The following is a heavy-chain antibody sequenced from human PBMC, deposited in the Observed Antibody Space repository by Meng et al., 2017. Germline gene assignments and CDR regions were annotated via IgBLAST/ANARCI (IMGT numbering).Heavy chain of an antibody. CDR3: AGDYGDYRDWYFDL. V-gene: IGHV4-4*07. CDR2: IYTSGST. CDR1: GGSISSYY. Sequence: VQLQESGPGLVKPSETRSLTCTVSGGSISSYYWSWIRQPSGKGLEWIGRIYTSGSTNYNPSLKSRVTMSVDTSKNQFSLKLSSVTAADTAVYYCAGDYGDYRDWYFDLWGRGTLVTVSS. J-gene: IGHJ2*01. D-gene: IGHD4-17*01.